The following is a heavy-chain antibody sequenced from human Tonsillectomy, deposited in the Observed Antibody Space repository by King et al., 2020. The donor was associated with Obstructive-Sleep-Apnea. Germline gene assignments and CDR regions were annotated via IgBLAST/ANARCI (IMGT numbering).Heavy chain of an antibody. D-gene: IGHD5-18*01. J-gene: IGHJ4*02. CDR2: ISSSSSNI. Sequence: VQLVESGGGLVKPGGSLRLSCAASGFTFSSYSVNWVRQAPGKGLEWVSSISSSSSNIYYADSMKGRFTISRDNAKNSLFLQMYNLRAEDTAVYYCAREAYVNTAMANDYWGQGTLVTVSS. V-gene: IGHV3-21*01. CDR3: AREAYVNTAMANDY. CDR1: GFTFSSYS.